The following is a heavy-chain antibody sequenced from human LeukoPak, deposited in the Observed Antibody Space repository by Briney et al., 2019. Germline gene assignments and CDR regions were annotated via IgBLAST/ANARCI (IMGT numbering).Heavy chain of an antibody. CDR2: ISSDSSTI. V-gene: IGHV3-48*03. J-gene: IGHJ5*02. CDR3: ARARRQGFPNR. CDR1: GFTFSDYE. D-gene: IGHD3-3*01. Sequence: GGSLRLSCAASGFTFSDYEINWVRQAPGKGLEWVAYISSDSSTIYYADSEQGRFTISRDNAENSLYLQMNRVRAEDTAVYQYARARRQGFPNRSGHGTLVTVSS.